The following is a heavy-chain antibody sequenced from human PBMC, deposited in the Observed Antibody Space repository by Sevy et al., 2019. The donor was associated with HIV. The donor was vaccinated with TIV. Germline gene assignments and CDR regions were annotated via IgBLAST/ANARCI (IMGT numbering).Heavy chain of an antibody. Sequence: SETLSLTCTVTGGAITTGAYSWSWIRQRPGKGLEWIGYIFHSGSPYFYPTLKSRASMSVDTSKTQFSLTLTSVTAADTAVYYCARHGTVNTYYGMDVWGQGTTVTVSS. CDR3: ARHGTVNTYYGMDV. V-gene: IGHV4-31*03. D-gene: IGHD2-21*02. J-gene: IGHJ6*02. CDR1: GGAITTGAYS. CDR2: IFHSGSP.